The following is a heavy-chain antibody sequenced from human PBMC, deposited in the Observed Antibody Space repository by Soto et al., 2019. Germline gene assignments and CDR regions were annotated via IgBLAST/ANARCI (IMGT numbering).Heavy chain of an antibody. CDR1: GFTFSSYW. CDR2: IKQDGSEK. CDR3: VAGTAYYYDYMDV. Sequence: EVQLVESGGGLVQPGGSLRLSCAASGFTFSSYWMSWVRQAPGKGLEWVANIKQDGSEKYYVDSVKGRFTISRDNAKNSLYLQMNSLRAEDTAVYYCVAGTAYYYDYMDVWGKGTTVTVSS. J-gene: IGHJ6*03. V-gene: IGHV3-7*01. D-gene: IGHD2-21*02.